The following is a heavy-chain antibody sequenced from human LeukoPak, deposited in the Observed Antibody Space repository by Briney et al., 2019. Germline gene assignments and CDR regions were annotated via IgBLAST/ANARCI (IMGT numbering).Heavy chain of an antibody. V-gene: IGHV4-59*01. CDR1: GGSISSYY. CDR3: ASVRCSATSCYEFYFDY. D-gene: IGHD2-2*01. Sequence: SETLSLTCPVSGGSISSYYWSWIRQPPGKGLEWIGYMFYSGSTSYNPSLKSRVTISVDTSKNQFSLKLSSVTAADTAVYYCASVRCSATSCYEFYFDYWGQGTLVTVSS. J-gene: IGHJ4*02. CDR2: MFYSGST.